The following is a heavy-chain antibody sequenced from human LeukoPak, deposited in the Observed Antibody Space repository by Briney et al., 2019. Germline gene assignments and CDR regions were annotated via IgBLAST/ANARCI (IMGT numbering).Heavy chain of an antibody. CDR1: GFTFSSYG. D-gene: IGHD2-2*01. CDR3: AKDLGGYCSSTSCYGRWFDP. Sequence: GGSLRLSCAASGFTFSSYGMHWVRQAPGKGLEWVAFIRYDGSNKYYADSVKGRFTISRDNSKNTLYLQMHSLRAEDTAVYYCAKDLGGYCSSTSCYGRWFDPWGQGTLVTVSS. CDR2: IRYDGSNK. V-gene: IGHV3-30*02. J-gene: IGHJ5*02.